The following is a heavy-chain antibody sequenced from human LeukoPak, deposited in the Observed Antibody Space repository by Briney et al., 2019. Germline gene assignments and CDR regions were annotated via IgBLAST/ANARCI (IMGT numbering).Heavy chain of an antibody. V-gene: IGHV2-5*01. CDR1: GFSFSCGGVG. CDR2: IYENCEK. D-gene: IGHD2-15*01. CDR3: AHRHRGVASDI. Sequence: ESGPTLVNATQTLTLTCTFSGFSFSCGGVGVGWIRQPPGGAVEWRGVIYENCEKLYSSSLQNRLSITKDTSKNQVVLTMANMDPVDTATYYCAHRHRGVASDIWGQGTMVTVSS. J-gene: IGHJ3*02.